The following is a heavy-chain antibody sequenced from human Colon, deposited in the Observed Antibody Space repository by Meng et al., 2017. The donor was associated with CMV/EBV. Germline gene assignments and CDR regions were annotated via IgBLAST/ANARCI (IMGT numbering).Heavy chain of an antibody. V-gene: IGHV4-38-2*02. CDR1: GYSISRGYY. J-gene: IGHJ3*02. Sequence: GSLRLSCTVSGYSISRGYYWGWIRQPPGKGLEWIGSIYHSGSTYYNPSLSSRLSISVDRSKNQFFLRLSSVTAADTAVYYCARDRHSEVVIALKGPFDIWGQGPRVTVSS. D-gene: IGHD2-21*01. CDR2: IYHSGST. CDR3: ARDRHSEVVIALKGPFDI.